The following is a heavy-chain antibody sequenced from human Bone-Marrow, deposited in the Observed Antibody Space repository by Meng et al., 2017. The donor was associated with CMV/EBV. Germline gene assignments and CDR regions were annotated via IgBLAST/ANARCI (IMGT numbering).Heavy chain of an antibody. D-gene: IGHD3-9*01. CDR2: ISWNSGSI. J-gene: IGHJ6*02. CDR1: GFTFDDYA. V-gene: IGHV3-9*01. CDR3: ASLREGLLRYFDWSRYYYYGMDV. Sequence: GGSLRLSCAASGFTFDDYAMHWVRQAPGKGLEWVSGISWNSGSIGYADSVKGRFTISRDNSKNTLYLQMNSLRAEDTAVYYCASLREGLLRYFDWSRYYYYGMDVWGQGTTVTVSS.